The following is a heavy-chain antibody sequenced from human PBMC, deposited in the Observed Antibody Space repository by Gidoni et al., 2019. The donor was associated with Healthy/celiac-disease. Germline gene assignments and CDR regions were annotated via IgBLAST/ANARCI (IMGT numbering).Heavy chain of an antibody. J-gene: IGHJ4*02. V-gene: IGHV3-30-3*01. CDR3: AREKRYFDY. CDR1: GFTFSSYA. CDR2: ISYDGSNK. Sequence: QVQLVASGGGVVHPGRSLRLSCAAPGFTFSSYAMPWVRQAPGKGLEWVAVISYDGSNKYYADSVKGRFTISRDNSKNTLYLQMNSLRAEDTAVYYCAREKRYFDYWGQGTLVTVSS.